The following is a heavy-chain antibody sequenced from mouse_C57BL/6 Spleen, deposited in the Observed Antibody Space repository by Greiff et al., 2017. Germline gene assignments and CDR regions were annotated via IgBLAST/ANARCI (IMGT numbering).Heavy chain of an antibody. J-gene: IGHJ3*01. CDR2: ISYDGSN. D-gene: IGHD2-2*01. CDR3: AREPMVTGFAY. V-gene: IGHV3-6*01. CDR1: GYSITSGYY. Sequence: EVKLEESGPGLVKPSQSLSLTCSVPGYSITSGYYWNWIRQFPGNKLEWMGYISYDGSNNYNPSLKNRISITRDTSKNQFVLKLNSVTTEDTATYYCAREPMVTGFAYWGQGTLVTVSA.